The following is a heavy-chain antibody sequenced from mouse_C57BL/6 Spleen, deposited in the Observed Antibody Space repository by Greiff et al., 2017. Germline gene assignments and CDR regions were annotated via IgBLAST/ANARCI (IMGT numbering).Heavy chain of an antibody. CDR1: GFNITDYY. CDR3: ASPLTGEYFDV. CDR2: IGPEVGGT. D-gene: IGHD4-1*01. V-gene: IGHV14-2*01. Sequence: VQLQQSGAELVKPGASVKLSCTASGFNITDYYMHWVQQRTEQALEWIGRIGPEVGGTKYAPTVQGKATITADTSSNTAYLQLSSLTSEDTAVYYCASPLTGEYFDVWGTGTTVTVSS. J-gene: IGHJ1*03.